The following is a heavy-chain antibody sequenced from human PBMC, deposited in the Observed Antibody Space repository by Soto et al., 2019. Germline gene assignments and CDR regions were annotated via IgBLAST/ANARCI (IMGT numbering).Heavy chain of an antibody. CDR3: SRHNGPYYDFWSGYVGWFDP. D-gene: IGHD3-3*01. J-gene: IGHJ5*02. V-gene: IGHV4-59*08. CDR2: IYYSGST. CDR1: GGSISSYY. Sequence: PSETLSLTCTVSGGSISSYYWSWIRQPPGKGMEWNGYIYYSGSTNYNPKLKSRVTISVDTSKNQFTLKLSSVTAANTAVYYCSRHNGPYYDFWSGYVGWFDPWGQGTLVTVSS.